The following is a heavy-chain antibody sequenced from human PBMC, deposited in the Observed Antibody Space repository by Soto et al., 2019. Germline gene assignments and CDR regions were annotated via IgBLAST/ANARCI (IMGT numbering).Heavy chain of an antibody. CDR2: IRSKANSYAT. CDR3: TRHYPVYYGSGIHPQYYYYGMDV. J-gene: IGHJ6*02. V-gene: IGHV3-73*01. CDR1: GFTFSGSA. D-gene: IGHD3-10*01. Sequence: GGSLRLSCAASGFTFSGSAMHWVRQASGKGLEWVGRIRSKANSYATAYAASVKGRFTISRDDSKNTAYLQMNSLKTEDTAVYYCTRHYPVYYGSGIHPQYYYYGMDVWGQGTTVTVSS.